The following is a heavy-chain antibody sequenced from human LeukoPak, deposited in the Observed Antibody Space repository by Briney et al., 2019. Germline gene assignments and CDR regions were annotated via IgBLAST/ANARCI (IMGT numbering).Heavy chain of an antibody. V-gene: IGHV4-59*12. Sequence: SETLSLTCTVSGGSISSYYWSWIRQPPGKGLEWIGYIYHSGSTYYNPSLKSRVTISVDRSKNQFSLKLSSVTAADTAVYYCARELGGTSPLSWGQGTLVTVSS. D-gene: IGHD2-2*01. CDR3: ARELGGTSPLS. CDR1: GGSISSYY. J-gene: IGHJ4*02. CDR2: IYHSGST.